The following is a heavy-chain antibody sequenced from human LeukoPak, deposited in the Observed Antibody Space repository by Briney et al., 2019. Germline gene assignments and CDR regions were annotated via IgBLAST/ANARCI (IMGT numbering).Heavy chain of an antibody. Sequence: SEKVSCKASGGTFSSYAISWVRQAPGQGLEWMGGIIPIFGTANYAQKFQGRVTITADESTSTAYMELSSLRSEDTAVYYCARGITVAEAYFDYWGQGTLVTVSS. CDR2: IIPIFGTA. D-gene: IGHD4-23*01. CDR1: GGTFSSYA. V-gene: IGHV1-69*13. J-gene: IGHJ4*02. CDR3: ARGITVAEAYFDY.